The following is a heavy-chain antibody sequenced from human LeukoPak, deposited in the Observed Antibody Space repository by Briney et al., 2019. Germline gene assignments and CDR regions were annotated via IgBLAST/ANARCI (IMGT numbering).Heavy chain of an antibody. CDR3: ARDRDVDDFDS. J-gene: IGHJ4*01. Sequence: KSSETLSLTCTISGDSIGRINYYWGWIRQPPGKGLEWIVSMSYSGHTYYNPSLKSRVTTSIDTSKNQLSLNLKSVTAADTAAYYCARDRDVDDFDSWGHGTLVTVSS. V-gene: IGHV4-39*07. D-gene: IGHD2-15*01. CDR1: GDSIGRINYY. CDR2: MSYSGHT.